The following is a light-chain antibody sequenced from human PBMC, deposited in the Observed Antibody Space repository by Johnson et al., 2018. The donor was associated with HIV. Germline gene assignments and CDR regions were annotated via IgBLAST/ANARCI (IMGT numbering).Light chain of an antibody. CDR2: ENN. J-gene: IGLJ1*01. V-gene: IGLV1-51*02. Sequence: QSVLTQPPSVSAAPGQKVTVSCSGSSSNIGSNDVSWYQQFPGAAPKLLIYENNKRPSGIPDRFSGSKSGTSATLGITGLQPGDEADYYCGTWDSSLSASVFGTGTKVTVL. CDR3: GTWDSSLSASV. CDR1: SSNIGSND.